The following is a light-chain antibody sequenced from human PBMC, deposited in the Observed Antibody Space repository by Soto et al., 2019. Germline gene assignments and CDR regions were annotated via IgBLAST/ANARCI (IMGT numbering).Light chain of an antibody. CDR3: SSFAGSNSFV. J-gene: IGLJ2*01. CDR2: EVT. V-gene: IGLV2-8*01. Sequence: QSVLTQPPSASGSLGQSVTISCTGTSSDVGGYNYVSWYQHHPGKAPKLMIYEVTKRPSGVPDRFSGSKSGNTASLTVSGLQAEDEADYYCSSFAGSNSFVFGGGTKLTVL. CDR1: SSDVGGYNY.